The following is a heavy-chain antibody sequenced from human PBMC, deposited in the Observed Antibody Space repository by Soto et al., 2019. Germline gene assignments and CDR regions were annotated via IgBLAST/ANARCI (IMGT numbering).Heavy chain of an antibody. CDR2: IKQDGSEK. V-gene: IGHV3-7*01. Sequence: GSLRLSCAASGFTFSSYWMSWVRQAPGKGLEWVANIKQDGSEKYYVDSVKGRFTISRDNAKNSLYLQMNSLRAEDTAVYYCATLPPSDAFDIWGQGTMVTVSS. CDR1: GFTFSSYW. J-gene: IGHJ3*02. CDR3: ATLPPSDAFDI.